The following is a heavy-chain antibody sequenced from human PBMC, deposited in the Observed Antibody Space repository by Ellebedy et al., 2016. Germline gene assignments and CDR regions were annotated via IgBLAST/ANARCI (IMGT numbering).Heavy chain of an antibody. CDR2: LNGSGPKT. CDR1: GFTFKTYA. V-gene: IGHV3-23*01. J-gene: IGHJ2*01. D-gene: IGHD2-21*01. CDR3: AKHETDGDYYFDL. Sequence: GGSLRLXCAASGFTFKTYAMSWVRQAPGEGLEWVSTLNGSGPKTYYADSVQGRFTISRDNSKSTLYLQMNSLRAEDTAVYYCAKHETDGDYYFDLWGRGTLVTVSS.